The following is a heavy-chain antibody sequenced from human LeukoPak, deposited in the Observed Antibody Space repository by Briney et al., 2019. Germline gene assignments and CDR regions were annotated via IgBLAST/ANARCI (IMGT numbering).Heavy chain of an antibody. CDR1: GYTFTSYD. Sequence: ASVKVSCKASGYTFTSYDINWVRQATGQGLEWMGWMNPNSGNTGYAQKFQGRVTITRNTSISTAYMELSSLRSEDTAVYYCARSQARSITMIVRRFDPWGQGTLVTVSS. CDR2: MNPNSGNT. CDR3: ARSQARSITMIVRRFDP. J-gene: IGHJ5*02. D-gene: IGHD3-22*01. V-gene: IGHV1-8*03.